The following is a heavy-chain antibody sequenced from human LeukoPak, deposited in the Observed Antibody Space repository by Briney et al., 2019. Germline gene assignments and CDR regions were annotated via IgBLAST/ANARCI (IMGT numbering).Heavy chain of an antibody. CDR2: ISYDGSNK. CDR1: GFTFSSYA. V-gene: IGHV3-30-3*01. CDR3: AASAGTNTTYNWFDP. J-gene: IGHJ5*02. D-gene: IGHD6-13*01. Sequence: PGGSLRLSCAASGFTFSSYAMHWVRQAPGKGLEWVAVISYDGSNKYYADSVKGRFTISRDNSKNTLYLQMNSLRAEDTAVYYCAASAGTNTTYNWFDPWGQGTLVTVSS.